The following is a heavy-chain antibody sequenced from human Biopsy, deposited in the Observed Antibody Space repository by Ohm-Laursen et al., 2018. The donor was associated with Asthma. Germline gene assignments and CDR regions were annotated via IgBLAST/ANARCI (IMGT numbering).Heavy chain of an antibody. D-gene: IGHD3-3*02. CDR1: GFTFGDYW. J-gene: IGHJ1*01. CDR3: ARTFHFWSPYHAEHYQL. V-gene: IGHV3-7*01. Sequence: GSLRLSCAASGFTFGDYWMSWVRQVPGKGLEWAANIKHDGSEKNHVDSLKSRFTISRDNAKNSLYLQMNSLRAEDTAVYYCARTFHFWSPYHAEHYQLWGQGTLVTVSS. CDR2: IKHDGSEK.